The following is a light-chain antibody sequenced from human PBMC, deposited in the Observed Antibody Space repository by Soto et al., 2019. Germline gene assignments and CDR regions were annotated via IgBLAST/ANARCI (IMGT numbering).Light chain of an antibody. CDR1: QSVSSY. CDR2: DAS. Sequence: EIVLTQSPATLSLSPGERATLSCRASQSVSSYLAWYQQKPGQAPRLLIYDASNRATRIPARFSGSGSGTDFTLTISSLEPEDFAVYYCQQRMNWPLITLGQGTRLEIK. CDR3: QQRMNWPLIT. J-gene: IGKJ5*01. V-gene: IGKV3-11*01.